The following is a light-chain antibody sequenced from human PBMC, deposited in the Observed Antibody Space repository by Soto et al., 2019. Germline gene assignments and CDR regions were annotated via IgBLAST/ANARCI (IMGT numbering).Light chain of an antibody. CDR3: QQSYSSPPT. CDR1: QSISNH. V-gene: IGKV1-39*01. J-gene: IGKJ1*01. Sequence: DIQMTQSPSSLSASVEDRFVVTCRASQSISNHLNWYQQKPGKAPKLLIFAASSLQSGVPSRFSGSRSGPDFTLTISSLQPEDFATYYCQQSYSSPPTFGQGTKVDIK. CDR2: AAS.